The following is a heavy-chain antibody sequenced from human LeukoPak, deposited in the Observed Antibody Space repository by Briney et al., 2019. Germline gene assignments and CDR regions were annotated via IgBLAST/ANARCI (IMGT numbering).Heavy chain of an antibody. Sequence: GGYLRLSCAASGFTFSSYSMNWVRQAPGKGLEWVSYISSSSSTIYYVDSVKGRFTISRDNSKNSLYLQMSSLRTEDTALYYCAKDIRRWLQSGSFDYWGQGTLVTVSS. CDR3: AKDIRRWLQSGSFDY. V-gene: IGHV3-48*04. CDR1: GFTFSSYS. CDR2: ISSSSSTI. D-gene: IGHD5-24*01. J-gene: IGHJ4*02.